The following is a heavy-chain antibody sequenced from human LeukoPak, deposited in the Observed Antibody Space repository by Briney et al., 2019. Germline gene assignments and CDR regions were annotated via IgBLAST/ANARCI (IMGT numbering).Heavy chain of an antibody. D-gene: IGHD1-1*01. J-gene: IGHJ4*02. CDR2: IKSNTDGGTA. V-gene: IGHV3-15*01. Sequence: GGSLRLSCAASGFTFSNAWMSWVRQAPGKGLERVGRIKSNTDGGTADYAAPVKDRVTISRDDSKNTLYLQMNSLKTEDTAVYYCTTDPRNGYYFDYWGQGTLATVSS. CDR1: GFTFSNAW. CDR3: TTDPRNGYYFDY.